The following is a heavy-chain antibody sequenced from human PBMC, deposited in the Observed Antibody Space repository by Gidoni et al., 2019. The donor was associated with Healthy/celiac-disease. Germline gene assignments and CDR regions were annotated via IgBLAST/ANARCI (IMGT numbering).Heavy chain of an antibody. D-gene: IGHD6-13*01. Sequence: QVQLVQSGAEVKKPGSSVKVSCKASGGTFSSYAISWVRQAPGQGLEWMGGIIPIFGTANYAQKFQGRVTITADKSTSTAYMELSSLRSEDTAVYYCARDTKVEYSSSWYGGYYYGMDVWGQGTTVTVSS. CDR2: IIPIFGTA. CDR1: GGTFSSYA. V-gene: IGHV1-69*06. CDR3: ARDTKVEYSSSWYGGYYYGMDV. J-gene: IGHJ6*02.